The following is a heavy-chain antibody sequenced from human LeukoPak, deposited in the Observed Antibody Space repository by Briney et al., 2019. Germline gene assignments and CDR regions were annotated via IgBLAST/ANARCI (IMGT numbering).Heavy chain of an antibody. J-gene: IGHJ4*02. D-gene: IGHD2-15*01. CDR2: IKESGDIT. CDR1: GFTFSSYS. Sequence: GASLRLSCAASGFTFSSYSMCWVRQAPGKGPEWVSGIKESGDITYYADSVKGRFTISRDNSKNTLYLQMNSLRAEDTAKYYCAKYRSGATCSGYWGQGTLVTVSS. CDR3: AKYRSGATCSGY. V-gene: IGHV3-23*01.